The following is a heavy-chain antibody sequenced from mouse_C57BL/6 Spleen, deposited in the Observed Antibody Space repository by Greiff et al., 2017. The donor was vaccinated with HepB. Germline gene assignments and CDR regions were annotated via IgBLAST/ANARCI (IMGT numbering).Heavy chain of an antibody. CDR2: IYPRSGNT. CDR3: ARHYGSSYVHYFDY. V-gene: IGHV1-81*01. CDR1: GYTFTSYG. Sequence: QVHVKQSGAELARPGASVKLSCKASGYTFTSYGISWVKQRTGQGLEWIGEIYPRSGNTYYNEKFKGKATLTADKSSSTAYMELRSLTSEDSAVYFCARHYGSSYVHYFDYWGQGTTLTVSS. J-gene: IGHJ2*01. D-gene: IGHD1-1*01.